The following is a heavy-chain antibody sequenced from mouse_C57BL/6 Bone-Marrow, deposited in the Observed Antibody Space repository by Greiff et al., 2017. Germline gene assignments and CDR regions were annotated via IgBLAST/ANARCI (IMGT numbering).Heavy chain of an antibody. CDR1: GYTFTDHT. V-gene: IGHV1-78*01. CDR3: ARYGRPSFDY. Sequence: VLLQESDAALVQPGASVKISCKVSGYTFTDHTIHWMKQRPEQGLEWIGYIYPRDGSTKYNEKFKGKATLTADKSSSTAYMQLNSLTSEDSAVXFCARYGRPSFDYWGQGTTLTVSS. D-gene: IGHD1-1*01. J-gene: IGHJ2*01. CDR2: IYPRDGST.